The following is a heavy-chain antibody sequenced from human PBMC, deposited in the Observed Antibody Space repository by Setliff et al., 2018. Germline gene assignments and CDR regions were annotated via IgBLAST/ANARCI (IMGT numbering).Heavy chain of an antibody. Sequence: SETLSLTCTVSGGSINNYYWSWIRQPAGKGLEWIGRVYSNVGTNFNPSLKSRVTLSLDTSKNQFSLELSSVTAADTAMYYCARENGYCSGGACYFMFDYWGQGTLVTVSS. CDR1: GGSINNYY. CDR2: VYSNVGT. J-gene: IGHJ4*02. V-gene: IGHV4-4*07. D-gene: IGHD2-15*01. CDR3: ARENGYCSGGACYFMFDY.